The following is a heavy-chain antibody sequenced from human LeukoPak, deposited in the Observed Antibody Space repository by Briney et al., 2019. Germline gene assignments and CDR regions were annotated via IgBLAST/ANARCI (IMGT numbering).Heavy chain of an antibody. Sequence: ASVKVSCKVSGYTLTELSMHWVRQAPGKGLEWMGGFDPEDGETIYAQKFQGRVTMTEDTSTDTAYMELSSLRSEDTAVYYCATRKSGYSGSYRGHAFDIWGQGTMVTVSS. CDR1: GYTLTELS. D-gene: IGHD1-26*01. V-gene: IGHV1-24*01. CDR3: ATRKSGYSGSYRGHAFDI. J-gene: IGHJ3*02. CDR2: FDPEDGET.